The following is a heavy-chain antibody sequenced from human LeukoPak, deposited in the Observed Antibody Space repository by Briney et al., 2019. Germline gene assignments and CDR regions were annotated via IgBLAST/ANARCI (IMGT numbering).Heavy chain of an antibody. CDR1: GVSISSYY. D-gene: IGHD6-19*01. V-gene: IGHV4-59*01. CDR2: IYYIWST. Sequence: PSETLSLTCTISGVSISSYYWSWLRQPPGKGLDRIGCIYYIWSTNYNPSLKSRVTISVDTSKSQFSLKLSSVTAAGTAVYYCARGLVGIEVAVPYYYYYMDVWGKGTTVTVSS. CDR3: ARGLVGIEVAVPYYYYYMDV. J-gene: IGHJ6*03.